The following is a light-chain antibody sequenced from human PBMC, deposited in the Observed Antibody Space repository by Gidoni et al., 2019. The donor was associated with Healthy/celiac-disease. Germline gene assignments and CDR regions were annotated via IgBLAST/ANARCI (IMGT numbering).Light chain of an antibody. CDR3: QQYNSYSKT. V-gene: IGKV1-5*03. J-gene: IGKJ1*01. Sequence: DLHMTQSPSTLSASFGDRVTITCRASQSISSLLAWYQPKPGKAPKLLIYKASSLESGVPSRFSGSGSVTEFTLTISSLQPDAFATYYCQQYNSYSKTFGQGTKVEIK. CDR2: KAS. CDR1: QSISSL.